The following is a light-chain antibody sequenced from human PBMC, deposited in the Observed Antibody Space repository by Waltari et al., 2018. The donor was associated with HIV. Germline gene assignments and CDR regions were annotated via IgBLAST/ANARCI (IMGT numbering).Light chain of an antibody. CDR3: SSYTNNNTPRL. J-gene: IGLJ2*01. V-gene: IGLV2-14*03. CDR2: DVS. CDR1: NSDIGDPNS. Sequence: QSALTQPASVSGSPGQSITISCTGTNSDIGDPNSVSWYQQHPGKAPKLMIYDVSNRPSGVSNRFSGSKSGNTASLTISGLQAEDEADYYCSSYTNNNTPRLFGGGTKLTVL.